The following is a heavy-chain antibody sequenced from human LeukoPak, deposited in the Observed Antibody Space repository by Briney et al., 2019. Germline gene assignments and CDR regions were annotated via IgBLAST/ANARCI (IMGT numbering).Heavy chain of an antibody. V-gene: IGHV3-23*01. CDR3: ARDSFGSGRFDY. CDR1: GFTFSSYG. Sequence: GGTLRLSCAASGFTFSSYGMSWVRQAPGKGLEWVSAISGSGGSTYYADSVKGRFTISRDNSKNTLYLQMNSLRAEDTAVYYCARDSFGSGRFDYWGQGTLVTVSS. D-gene: IGHD6-19*01. CDR2: ISGSGGST. J-gene: IGHJ4*02.